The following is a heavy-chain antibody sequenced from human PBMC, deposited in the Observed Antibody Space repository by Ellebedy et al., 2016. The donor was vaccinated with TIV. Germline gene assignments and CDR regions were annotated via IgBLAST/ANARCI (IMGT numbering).Heavy chain of an antibody. V-gene: IGHV3-23*01. CDR2: ISEYDGRT. CDR3: ARVSGSGVCYNCWFDP. Sequence: GESLKISCATSGFTFSAYVMAWVRQIPGKGLEWVSAISEYDGRTFYADSVKGRFHISRDNSKNTLYLQMNSLRAEDMAVYYCARVSGSGVCYNCWFDPWGQGTLVTVSS. CDR1: GFTFSAYV. J-gene: IGHJ5*02. D-gene: IGHD2-8*02.